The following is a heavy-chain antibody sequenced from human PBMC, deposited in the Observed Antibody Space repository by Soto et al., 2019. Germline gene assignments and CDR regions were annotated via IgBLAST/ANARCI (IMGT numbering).Heavy chain of an antibody. D-gene: IGHD3-22*01. CDR2: IWYDGSNK. V-gene: IGHV3-33*01. CDR3: ARDVILYYYDSSGTHGYYYYYYGMDV. CDR1: GFTFSSYG. Sequence: GGSLRLSCAASGFTFSSYGMHWVRQAPGKGLEWVAVIWYDGSNKYYADSVKGRFTISRDNSKNTLYLQMNSLRAEDTAVYYCARDVILYYYDSSGTHGYYYYYYGMDVWGQGTTVTVSS. J-gene: IGHJ6*02.